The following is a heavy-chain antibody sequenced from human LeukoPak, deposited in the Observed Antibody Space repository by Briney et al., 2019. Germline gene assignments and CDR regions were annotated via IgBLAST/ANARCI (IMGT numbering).Heavy chain of an antibody. J-gene: IGHJ4*02. CDR2: ISGSGGST. Sequence: GGSLRLSCAASGFTFSSYAMSWVRQAPGKGLEWVSAISGSGGSTYYADSVRGRFTISRDNSKNTLYLQMNSLRAEDTAVYYCARAPRVGATTYDYWGQGTLVTVSS. D-gene: IGHD1-26*01. CDR1: GFTFSSYA. CDR3: ARAPRVGATTYDY. V-gene: IGHV3-23*01.